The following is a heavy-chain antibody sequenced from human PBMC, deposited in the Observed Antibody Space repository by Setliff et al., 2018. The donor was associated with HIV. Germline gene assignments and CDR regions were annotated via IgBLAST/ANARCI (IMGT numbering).Heavy chain of an antibody. Sequence: ASVKVSCKTSGYTFSRYGFSWVRQAPGQGLEWMGRISAYNLNTNYAQKFQGRVTMTTDTSASTGYMELRSLRSEDTALYYCANVRDSSIDYWGQGTLVTVSS. J-gene: IGHJ4*02. CDR2: ISAYNLNT. CDR1: GYTFSRYG. V-gene: IGHV1-18*01. D-gene: IGHD2-21*02. CDR3: ANVRDSSIDY.